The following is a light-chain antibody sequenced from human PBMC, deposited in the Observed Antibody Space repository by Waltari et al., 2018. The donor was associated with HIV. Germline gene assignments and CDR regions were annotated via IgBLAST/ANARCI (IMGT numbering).Light chain of an antibody. V-gene: IGKV3-20*01. Sequence: EVVLTQSPGTLSLSPGERATLSCRASQTISSTYLAWYQQKPGLAPRLLIYGASSRATGIPDRFSGSGSGTDFTLTISRLEPEDFAVYYCQQYGTSPPYTFGQGTKVEIK. J-gene: IGKJ2*01. CDR2: GAS. CDR3: QQYGTSPPYT. CDR1: QTISSTY.